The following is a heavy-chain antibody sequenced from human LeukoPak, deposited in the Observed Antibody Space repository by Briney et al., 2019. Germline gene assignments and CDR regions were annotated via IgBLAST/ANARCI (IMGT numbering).Heavy chain of an antibody. V-gene: IGHV1-46*01. J-gene: IGHJ3*02. CDR3: AREGGDYSGSPRSGFDI. CDR1: GYTFTSYY. CDR2: INPSGGST. Sequence: ASVKVSCKASGYTFTSYYMHWVRQAPGQGLEWMGIINPSGGSTSYAQKFQGRVTMTRDTSTSTAYMELSSLRSEDTAVYYCAREGGDYSGSPRSGFDIWGQGTMVTVSS. D-gene: IGHD1-26*01.